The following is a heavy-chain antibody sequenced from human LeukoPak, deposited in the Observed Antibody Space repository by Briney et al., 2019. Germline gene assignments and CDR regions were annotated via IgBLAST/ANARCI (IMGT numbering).Heavy chain of an antibody. CDR1: GGSISGYY. J-gene: IGHJ4*02. CDR3: ARGGYSYGVDY. V-gene: IGHV4-59*12. Sequence: SETLSLTCGVSGGSISGYYWSWIRQSPGKGLEWIGNIYYSGSSNNNPSLNNYNPSLKSRVTISVDTSKNQFSLKLSSVTAADTAVYYCARGGYSYGVDYWGQGTLVTVSS. CDR2: IYYSGSSNNNPSLN. D-gene: IGHD5-18*01.